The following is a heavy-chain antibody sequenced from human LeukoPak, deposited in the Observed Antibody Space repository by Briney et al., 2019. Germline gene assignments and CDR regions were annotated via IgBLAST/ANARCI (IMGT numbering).Heavy chain of an antibody. J-gene: IGHJ5*01. CDR3: SKEPREYCSSTSCPNWFDS. V-gene: IGHV3-23*01. CDR2: ISASGGTT. CDR1: GFTFNNYA. Sequence: GGSLRLSCAASGFTFNNYAMSWVRQAPGKGLEWVSAISASGGTTSYADSVKGRFTISRDNSENTLFLQMNSLRAEDTAVYYCSKEPREYCSSTSCPNWFDSWGQGTLVTVSS. D-gene: IGHD2-2*01.